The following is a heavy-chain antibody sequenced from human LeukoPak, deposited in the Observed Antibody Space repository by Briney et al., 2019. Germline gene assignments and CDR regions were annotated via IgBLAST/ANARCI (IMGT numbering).Heavy chain of an antibody. V-gene: IGHV1-46*01. CDR3: ARGGLLWFGELFDCGY. CDR1: GYIFTSSY. D-gene: IGHD3-10*01. Sequence: ASVKVSCKASGYIFTSSYIHWVRQAPGQGLEWMGMINPSGGSTGYAQKFQGRVTMTTDTSTSTAYMELRSLRSDDTAVYYCARGGLLWFGELFDCGYWGQGTLVTVSS. CDR2: INPSGGST. J-gene: IGHJ4*02.